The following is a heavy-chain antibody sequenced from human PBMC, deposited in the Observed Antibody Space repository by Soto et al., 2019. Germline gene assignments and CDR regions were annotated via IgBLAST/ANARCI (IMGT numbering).Heavy chain of an antibody. CDR3: TRDEGDYSXXXXXXSPDKTGFEF. J-gene: IGHJ4*02. CDR1: GYNFTSYY. CDR2: IDPGGGST. Sequence: QVQLVQSGAEVKKPGASVKVSCKASGYNFTSYYLHWVRQAPGQGLECMGIIDPGGGSTNYAQKFKGRINMTRDTSTXTGYXKLXNLRXKXXSVYYCTRDEGDYSXXXXXXSPDKTGFEFWGQGTLVTVSS. V-gene: IGHV1-46*01. D-gene: IGHD5-12*01.